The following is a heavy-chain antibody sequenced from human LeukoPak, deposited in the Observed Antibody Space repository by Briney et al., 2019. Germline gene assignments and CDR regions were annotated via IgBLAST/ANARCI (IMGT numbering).Heavy chain of an antibody. V-gene: IGHV4-59*12. J-gene: IGHJ5*02. CDR2: FQYSGNS. D-gene: IGHD2-2*01. CDR3: ARDIVVVPAAPRDWFDP. CDR1: GSSITAFY. Sequence: SETLSLTCNVSGSSITAFYWSWIRQSPGKGLEWIGSFQYSGNSNYNPSLKSRVAMSVDTSKNQFSLKLSSVTAADTAVYYCARDIVVVPAAPRDWFDPWGQGTLVTVSS.